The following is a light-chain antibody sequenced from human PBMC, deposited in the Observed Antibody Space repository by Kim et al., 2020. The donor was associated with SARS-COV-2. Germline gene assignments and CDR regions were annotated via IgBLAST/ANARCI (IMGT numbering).Light chain of an antibody. Sequence: QSALTQPASVSGSPGQSITISCTGSRSDIGGSNYVSWYQQHPGKAPKLMIYDVSNRPSGVSNRFSGSKSGNTASPTISGLQAEDEAEYYCSSYAGDSTVVFGGGTQLTVL. CDR3: SSYAGDSTVV. CDR2: DVS. V-gene: IGLV2-14*03. J-gene: IGLJ2*01. CDR1: RSDIGGSNY.